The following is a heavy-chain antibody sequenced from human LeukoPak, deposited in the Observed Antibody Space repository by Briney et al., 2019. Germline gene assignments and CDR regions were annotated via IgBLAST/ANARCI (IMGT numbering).Heavy chain of an antibody. V-gene: IGHV3-48*03. D-gene: IGHD3-22*01. CDR1: GFTFSSYE. Sequence: PGGSLRLSCAASGFTFSSYEMNWVRQAPGKGLEWISYISSSGTTIYYADSVKGRFTISRDNAENSLYLQMNSLRVEDTAVYYYARTYYYDDRDPFDYWGQGTLVTVSS. J-gene: IGHJ4*02. CDR2: ISSSGTTI. CDR3: ARTYYYDDRDPFDY.